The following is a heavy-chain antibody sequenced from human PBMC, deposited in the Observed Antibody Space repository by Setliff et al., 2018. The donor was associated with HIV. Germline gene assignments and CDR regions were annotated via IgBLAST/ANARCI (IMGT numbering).Heavy chain of an antibody. CDR3: ARGEYYFDY. CDR2: IYTSGST. J-gene: IGHJ4*02. CDR1: GGSISSGIYY. Sequence: SETLSLTCTVSGGSISSGIYYWSWIRQPAGKGLEWIGRIYTSGSTNYNPSLKSRVTISVDTSKNQFSLKLSSVTAADTAVYYCARGEYYFDYWGQGTLVTVS. V-gene: IGHV4-61*02.